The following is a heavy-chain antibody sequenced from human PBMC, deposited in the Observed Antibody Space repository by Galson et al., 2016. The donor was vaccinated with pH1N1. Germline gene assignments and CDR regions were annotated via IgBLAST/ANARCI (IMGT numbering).Heavy chain of an antibody. V-gene: IGHV3-74*01. CDR1: GFTFSSYW. CDR3: AKALLQRFLYAPEK. J-gene: IGHJ4*02. CDR2: INSDGSST. Sequence: SLRLSCAASGFTFSSYWMHWVRQAPGKGMVWVSRINSDGSSTSCADSVKGRFTISRDDSKNTVYLQMNSLRPEDTAVYYCAKALLQRFLYAPEKWGQGTLVTVSS. D-gene: IGHD3-3*01.